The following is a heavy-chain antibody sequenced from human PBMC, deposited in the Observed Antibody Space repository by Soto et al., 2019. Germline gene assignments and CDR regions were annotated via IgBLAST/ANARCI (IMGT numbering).Heavy chain of an antibody. CDR1: GYPFTNFY. J-gene: IGHJ4*02. CDR3: ARADYYGSSGYHLHY. D-gene: IGHD3-22*01. V-gene: IGHV1-46*01. Sequence: QVQVAQSGAEVKRPGASVKVSCWASGYPFTNFYIHWVRQAPGQGLEWMGIINPSGGSTAYAQKFLGRVTMTRDTSTSTVYMEVSSLRSEDTAVYYCARADYYGSSGYHLHYWGQGTLVTVSS. CDR2: INPSGGST.